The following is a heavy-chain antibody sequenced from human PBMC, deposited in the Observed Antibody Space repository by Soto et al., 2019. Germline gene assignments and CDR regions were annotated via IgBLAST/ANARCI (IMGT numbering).Heavy chain of an antibody. J-gene: IGHJ2*01. D-gene: IGHD1-26*01. V-gene: IGHV3-48*02. CDR2: ISSRSSII. CDR1: GGSISSYY. CDR3: AREYSGSWYFDL. Sequence: ETLSLTCTVSGGSISSYYWSWIRQPPGKGLEWVSYISSRSSIIYYADSVKGRFTISRENAKNSLYLQMSSLRDEDTAVYYCAREYSGSWYFDLWGRGTLVTVSS.